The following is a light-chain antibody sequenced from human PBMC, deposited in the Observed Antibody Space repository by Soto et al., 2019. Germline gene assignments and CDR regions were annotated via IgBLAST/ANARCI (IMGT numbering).Light chain of an antibody. J-gene: IGLJ3*02. Sequence: QSVLTQPASVSGSPGQSITIACTGTSSDVGGYNHVSWYQHHPGKAPKLVIYDVSIRPPAVSDRFAGSTSGNTASLTISGLEADEEADYYCSSNTANRTVVFGGGTKLTVL. CDR3: SSNTANRTVV. CDR1: SSDVGGYNH. CDR2: DVS. V-gene: IGLV2-14*03.